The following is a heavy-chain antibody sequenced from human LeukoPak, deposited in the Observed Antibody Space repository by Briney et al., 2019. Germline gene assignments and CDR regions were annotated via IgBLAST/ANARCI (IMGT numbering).Heavy chain of an antibody. CDR2: ISGSGGST. CDR3: AKKEKVLRFLEWLFAGMDV. CDR1: GFTFSSYA. V-gene: IGHV3-23*01. D-gene: IGHD3-3*01. J-gene: IGHJ6*02. Sequence: GGSLRLSCAASGFTFSSYAMSWVRQAPGKGLEWVSAISGSGGSTYYADSVKGRFTISRDNSKNTLCLQMNSLRAEDTAVYYCAKKEKVLRFLEWLFAGMDVWGQGTTVTVSS.